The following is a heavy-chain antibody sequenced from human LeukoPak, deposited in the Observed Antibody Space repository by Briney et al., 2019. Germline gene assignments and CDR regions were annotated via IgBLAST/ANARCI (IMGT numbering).Heavy chain of an antibody. CDR2: IYSGGIT. V-gene: IGHV3-53*01. CDR3: ARAVVRATSWFDP. Sequence: GGSLRLSCAASGFTVSSNYTSWVRQAPGEGLGWVSVIYSGGITYYADSVKGRFTISRDNSMNTLYLQMNSLRAEDTAVYYCARAVVRATSWFDPWGQGTLVTVSS. CDR1: GFTVSSNY. J-gene: IGHJ5*02. D-gene: IGHD1-26*01.